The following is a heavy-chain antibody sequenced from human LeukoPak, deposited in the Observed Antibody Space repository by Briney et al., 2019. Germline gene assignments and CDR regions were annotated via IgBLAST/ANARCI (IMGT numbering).Heavy chain of an antibody. V-gene: IGHV3-21*01. D-gene: IGHD3-22*01. CDR2: ISRSGSYI. CDR3: ARGSDYYYDSSSVDF. CDR1: GFTFSSYA. Sequence: PGGSLRLSCAASGFTFSSYAMSWVRQAPGKGLEWVSSISRSGSYIYYAKSVRGRFTISRDNAQNSLYLQMNSLRAEDTAVYYCARGSDYYYDSSSVDFWGQGTLVTVSS. J-gene: IGHJ4*02.